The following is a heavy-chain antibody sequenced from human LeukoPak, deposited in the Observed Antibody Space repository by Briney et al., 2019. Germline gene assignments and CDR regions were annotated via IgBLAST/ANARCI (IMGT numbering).Heavy chain of an antibody. Sequence: SETLSLTCSVSGASISTYYWSWIRQPPGKGLEWIGYIYYSGGTSYNPSLKSRVTISVDTSKNQFSLKLSSVTAADTAVYYCARGTVTTEYFDYWGQGTLVTVSS. D-gene: IGHD4-17*01. CDR1: GASISTYY. CDR3: ARGTVTTEYFDY. J-gene: IGHJ4*02. V-gene: IGHV4-59*08. CDR2: IYYSGGT.